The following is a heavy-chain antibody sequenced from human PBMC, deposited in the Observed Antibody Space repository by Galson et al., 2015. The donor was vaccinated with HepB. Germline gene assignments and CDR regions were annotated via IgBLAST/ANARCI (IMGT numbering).Heavy chain of an antibody. CDR3: ATADLWSGYFDY. CDR1: GYTLTEIS. Sequence: SCKVSGYTLTEISMYWLRRVPGKGLEFMGGSDPESGERMYGQTFQGRVTLTEDTTTDTAYMELRSLRSEDTALYYCATADLWSGYFDYWGQGTFVTVSS. J-gene: IGHJ4*02. D-gene: IGHD3-3*01. CDR2: SDPESGER. V-gene: IGHV1-24*01.